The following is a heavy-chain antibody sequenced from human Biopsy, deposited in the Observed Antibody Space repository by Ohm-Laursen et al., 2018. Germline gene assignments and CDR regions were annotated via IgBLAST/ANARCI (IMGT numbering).Heavy chain of an antibody. Sequence: TQTLTLTCTFSGFSLSSHGVGVGWIRQPPGEALEWLAIVYWDNDKRYSPSLWSRLNIWKDASKNRVVLTLTDMDPVDTATYYCAHVVITYGGIIALDAFDVWGQGSMVVVSS. CDR2: VYWDNDK. CDR1: GFSLSSHGVG. V-gene: IGHV2-5*02. J-gene: IGHJ3*01. D-gene: IGHD3-16*02. CDR3: AHVVITYGGIIALDAFDV.